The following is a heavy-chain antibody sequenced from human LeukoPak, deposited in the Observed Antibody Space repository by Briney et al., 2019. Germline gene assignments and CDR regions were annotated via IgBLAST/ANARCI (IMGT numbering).Heavy chain of an antibody. CDR2: FHNSGTS. V-gene: IGHV4-59*01. CDR1: DDSISDYY. Sequence: SETLSLTCTVSDDSISDYYRGWIRQPPGKGLEWIGYFHNSGTSTSHPSLKSRVTITGDTSKNQFSLKLNSLTTADTAVYYCTRGAGWLIDYWGQGILVTVSS. J-gene: IGHJ4*02. D-gene: IGHD3-16*01. CDR3: TRGAGWLIDY.